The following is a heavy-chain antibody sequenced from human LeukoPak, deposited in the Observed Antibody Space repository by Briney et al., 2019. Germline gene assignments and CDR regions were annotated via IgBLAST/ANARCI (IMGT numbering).Heavy chain of an antibody. CDR3: AILIWTGAFDI. Sequence: GASVKVSCKTSGYTFTSYYVHWVRQAPGQGLEWMGIINPSGGSTSYAQKFQGRVTMTRDTSTSTVYMELSSLRSEDTAVYYCAILIWTGAFDIWGQGTMVTVSS. J-gene: IGHJ3*02. CDR2: INPSGGST. V-gene: IGHV1-46*03. D-gene: IGHD1-1*01. CDR1: GYTFTSYY.